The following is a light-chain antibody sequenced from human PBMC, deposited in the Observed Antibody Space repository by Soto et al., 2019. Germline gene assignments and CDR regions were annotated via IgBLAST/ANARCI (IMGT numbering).Light chain of an antibody. Sequence: TVLTQSPATLSLSPGERATLSCRASQGVYSYLAWYQQKPGQAPRLLIYNASNRATGIPARFSGSGSGTDFTLTISSLEPEDFAVYYCQQRGNWPLTFGGGTKVEIK. CDR3: QQRGNWPLT. J-gene: IGKJ4*01. V-gene: IGKV3-11*01. CDR2: NAS. CDR1: QGVYSY.